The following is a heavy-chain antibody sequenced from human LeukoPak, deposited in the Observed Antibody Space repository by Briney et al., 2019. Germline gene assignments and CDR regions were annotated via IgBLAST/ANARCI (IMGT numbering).Heavy chain of an antibody. D-gene: IGHD6-13*01. CDR1: GFSFTSYA. J-gene: IGHJ5*02. V-gene: IGHV3-23*01. Sequence: GGSLRLSCEASGFSFTSYAMMWVRQAPGKGLQWIATLTGYGGAYYAGSGEGRFIVSRAISKNTFFLQMYSLRAEDTAVYYCAKGAAAGKVDWFDPWGQGTLVTVSS. CDR3: AKGAAAGKVDWFDP. CDR2: LTGYGGA.